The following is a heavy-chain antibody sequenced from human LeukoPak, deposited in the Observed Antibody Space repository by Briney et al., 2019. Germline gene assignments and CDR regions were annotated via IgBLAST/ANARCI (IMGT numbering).Heavy chain of an antibody. J-gene: IGHJ4*02. D-gene: IGHD2-15*01. V-gene: IGHV3-73*01. CDR3: KCDCSGGSCYRSDY. CDR2: IRSKANSYAT. Sequence: GGSLRLSCAASGFTFSGSAMHWVRQASGKGLEWVGRIRSKANSYATTYAASVKGRFTISRDDSKNTAYLQMNSLKTEDTAVYYCKCDCSGGSCYRSDYWGQGTLVTVSS. CDR1: GFTFSGSA.